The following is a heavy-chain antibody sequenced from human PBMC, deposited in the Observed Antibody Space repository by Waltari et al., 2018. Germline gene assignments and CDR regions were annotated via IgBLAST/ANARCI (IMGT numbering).Heavy chain of an antibody. Sequence: QVQLQESGPGLVKPSQTLSLTCTVSGGSISSGGYYWSWIRQHPGKGLEWLGYIYYSGSTYSNPSLKRRVTISVDTSKNQFSLKLSSVTAADTAVYYCVKHMLRYYMDVWGKGTTVTVSS. V-gene: IGHV4-31*03. J-gene: IGHJ6*03. D-gene: IGHD2-8*01. CDR3: VKHMLRYYMDV. CDR2: IYYSGST. CDR1: GGSISSGGYY.